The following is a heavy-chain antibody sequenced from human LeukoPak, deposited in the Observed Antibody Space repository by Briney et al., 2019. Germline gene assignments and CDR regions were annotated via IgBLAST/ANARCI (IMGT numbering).Heavy chain of an antibody. J-gene: IGHJ4*02. CDR1: GGSFSGYY. CDR3: ARAAHLYYYDSSGYYN. D-gene: IGHD3-22*01. Sequence: PSETLSLTCAVYGGSFSGYYWSWIRQPPGKGLEWIGEINHSGSTNYNPSLKSRVTISVDTSKNQFSLKLSSVTAADTAVYYCARAAHLYYYDSSGYYNWGQGTLVTVSS. CDR2: INHSGST. V-gene: IGHV4-34*01.